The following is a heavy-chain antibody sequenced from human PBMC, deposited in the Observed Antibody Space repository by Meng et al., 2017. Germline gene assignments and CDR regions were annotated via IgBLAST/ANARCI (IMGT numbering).Heavy chain of an antibody. Sequence: QGYRLESGPGLVRPSATLSLTCTVSGGSVSSGSSYWSWIRQTPGKGLEWIGYIYYSGSTNYNTSLKSRVTISVDTSKNQFSLKLSSVTAADTAVYYCARDCSGGSCYSIGGGGQGTLVTVSS. CDR3: ARDCSGGSCYSIGG. D-gene: IGHD2-15*01. J-gene: IGHJ4*02. CDR2: IYYSGST. V-gene: IGHV4-61*01. CDR1: GGSVSSGSSY.